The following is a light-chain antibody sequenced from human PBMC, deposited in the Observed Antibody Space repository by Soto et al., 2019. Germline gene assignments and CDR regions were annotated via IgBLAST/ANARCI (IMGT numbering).Light chain of an antibody. CDR1: SSNIGTKT. CDR3: AAWDDSLNGRYV. CDR2: SNN. Sequence: QSVLTQPPSVSGTPGQTVTFFCSGSSSNIGTKTVNWYQQVPGTAPKLLIYSNNQRPSGVPDRFSGSKSGTSASLAISGLQSEDEADYYCAAWDDSLNGRYVFGTGTKVTVL. V-gene: IGLV1-44*01. J-gene: IGLJ1*01.